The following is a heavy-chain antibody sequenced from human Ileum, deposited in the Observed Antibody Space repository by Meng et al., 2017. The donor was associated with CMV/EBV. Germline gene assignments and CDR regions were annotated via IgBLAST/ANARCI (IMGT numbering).Heavy chain of an antibody. CDR3: GNSLRN. J-gene: IGHJ1*01. D-gene: IGHD4-23*01. CDR1: GFTFSDEH. CDR2: SAKTSNGYIL. Sequence: EVHLVESGGGLVQPGGSLRLSCAASGFTFSDEHMDWARQAPGKGLEWVGRSAKTSNGYILQYAAAVKGRFTISRDDSKSTLSLEMNGLRAEDTAMYYCGNSLRNWGQGTLVTVSS. V-gene: IGHV3-72*01.